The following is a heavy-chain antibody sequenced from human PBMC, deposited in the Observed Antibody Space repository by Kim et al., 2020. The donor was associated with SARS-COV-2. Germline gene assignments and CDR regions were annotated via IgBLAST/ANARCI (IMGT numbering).Heavy chain of an antibody. CDR1: GFTFSSYA. V-gene: IGHV3-23*01. CDR2: ISGSGGST. Sequence: GGSLRLSCAASGFTFSSYAMSWVRQAPGKGLEWVSAISGSGGSTYYADSVKGRFTISRDNSKNTLYLLMNSLRAEDTAVYYCTALSAGIAVAGTPQGSRDFDYWGQGALVTVSS. J-gene: IGHJ4*02. D-gene: IGHD6-19*01. CDR3: TALSAGIAVAGTPQGSRDFDY.